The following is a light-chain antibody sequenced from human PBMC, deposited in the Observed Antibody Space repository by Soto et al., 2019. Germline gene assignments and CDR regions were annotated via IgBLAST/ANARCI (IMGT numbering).Light chain of an antibody. J-gene: IGLJ1*01. CDR2: GVS. CDR3: QSYDSSLNGYV. CDR1: NSDVGGYNY. V-gene: IGLV2-11*01. Sequence: QSALTQPRSVSGSPGQSVTISCTGTNSDVGGYNYVSWYQQYPGKAPKLMISGVSERPSGVPDRFSGSKSGNTASLTISGLQAEDEADYYCQSYDSSLNGYVFGTGTKLTVL.